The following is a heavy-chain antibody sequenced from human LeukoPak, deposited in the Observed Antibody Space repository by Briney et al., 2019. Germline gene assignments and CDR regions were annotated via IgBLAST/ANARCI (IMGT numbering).Heavy chain of an antibody. Sequence: PGGSLRLSCAASGFTFSSYSMNWVRQAPGKGLEWVSSITSSSSYIYYADSVKGRFTISRDNAKNSLYLQMNSLRAEDTAVYYCARAWPPQWLANHWFDPWGQGTLVTVSS. CDR3: ARAWPPQWLANHWFDP. D-gene: IGHD6-19*01. J-gene: IGHJ5*02. CDR2: ITSSSSYI. CDR1: GFTFSSYS. V-gene: IGHV3-21*01.